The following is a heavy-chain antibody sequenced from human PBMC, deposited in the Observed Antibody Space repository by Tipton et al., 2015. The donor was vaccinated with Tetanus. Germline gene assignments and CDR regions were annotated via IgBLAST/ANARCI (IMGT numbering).Heavy chain of an antibody. CDR2: IYYSGST. CDR1: GGSISSSSYY. J-gene: IGHJ3*02. CDR3: ARGPYSSSFGAFDI. V-gene: IGHV4-39*01. D-gene: IGHD6-6*01. Sequence: TLSLTCTVSGGSISSSSYYWGWIRQPPGKGLEWIGSIYYSGSTYYNPSLKSRVTISVDTSKNQFSLKLSSVTAADTAVYYCARGPYSSSFGAFDIWGQGTMVTVSS.